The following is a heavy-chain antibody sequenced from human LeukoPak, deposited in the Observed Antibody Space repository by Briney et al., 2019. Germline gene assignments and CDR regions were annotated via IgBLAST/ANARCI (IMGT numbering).Heavy chain of an antibody. J-gene: IGHJ4*02. Sequence: ASVKVSCKASGYTFPGYYMNWVRQAPGQGLEWMGWINPNSGGTNYAQKSQGRVTMTRDTSISTAYMEVSRLRSDDTAVYYCARRHLTGSAIDYWGQGTLVTVSS. D-gene: IGHD3-9*01. CDR1: GYTFPGYY. CDR2: INPNSGGT. CDR3: ARRHLTGSAIDY. V-gene: IGHV1-2*02.